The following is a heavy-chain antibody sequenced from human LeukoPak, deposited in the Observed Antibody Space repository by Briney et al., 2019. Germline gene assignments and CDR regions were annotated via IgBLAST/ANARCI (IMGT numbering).Heavy chain of an antibody. Sequence: GGSLRLSCAASGFTFSSYAMHWVRQAPGKGLEWVAVISYDGSNKYYADSVKGRFTIYRDNSKNTLYLQMNSLRGEDTAVYYCAKERHSYRAYYFDYWGQGTLVTVSS. J-gene: IGHJ4*02. CDR2: ISYDGSNK. CDR3: AKERHSYRAYYFDY. V-gene: IGHV3-30*04. D-gene: IGHD5-18*01. CDR1: GFTFSSYA.